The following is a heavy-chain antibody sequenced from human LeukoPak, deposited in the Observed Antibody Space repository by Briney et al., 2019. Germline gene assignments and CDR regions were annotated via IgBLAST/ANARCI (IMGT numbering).Heavy chain of an antibody. CDR3: ASARLQWQEVDY. J-gene: IGHJ4*02. CDR2: MNPNSGNT. CDR1: GYTFTSYD. V-gene: IGHV1-8*01. D-gene: IGHD6-19*01. Sequence: GASVKVSCKASGYTFTSYDINWVRQATGQGLEWMGWMNPNSGNTGYAQKFQGRVTMTRNTSISTAYMELSSLRSEDTAVYYCASARLQWQEVDYWGQGTLVTVSS.